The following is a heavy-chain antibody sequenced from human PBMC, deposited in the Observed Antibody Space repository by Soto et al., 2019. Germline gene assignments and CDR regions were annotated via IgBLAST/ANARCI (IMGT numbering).Heavy chain of an antibody. CDR1: GFTFSSYG. J-gene: IGHJ4*02. D-gene: IGHD3-16*01. CDR3: AKMGGVEMATRLTPYYFDY. V-gene: IGHV3-30*18. Sequence: PGGSLRLSCAASGFTFSSYGMHWVRQAPGKGLEWVAVISYDGSNKYYADSVKGRFTISRDNSKNTLYLQMNSLRAEDTAVYYCAKMGGVEMATRLTPYYFDYWGQGTLVTVSS. CDR2: ISYDGSNK.